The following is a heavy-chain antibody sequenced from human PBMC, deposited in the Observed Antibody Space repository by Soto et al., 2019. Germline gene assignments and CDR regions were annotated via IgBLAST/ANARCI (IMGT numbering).Heavy chain of an antibody. D-gene: IGHD2-21*02. J-gene: IGHJ6*02. CDR3: ARDLWGYCGADCYPLDV. V-gene: IGHV4-34*01. CDR1: GGSFSGYY. CDR2: INHSGST. Sequence: PSDTLSLTCAVYGGSFSGYYWSWIRQPPGKGLEWIGEINHSGSTNYNPSLKSRVTISVDTSKNQFSLKLNSVTAADTAVYYCARDLWGYCGADCYPLDVWGQGTTVTVSS.